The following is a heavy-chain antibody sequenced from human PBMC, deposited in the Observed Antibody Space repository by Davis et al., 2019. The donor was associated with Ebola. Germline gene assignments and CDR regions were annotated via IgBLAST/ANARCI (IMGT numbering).Heavy chain of an antibody. V-gene: IGHV1-46*01. CDR3: ARGDLYYDFWSGYRHHGMDV. J-gene: IGHJ6*02. D-gene: IGHD3-3*01. Sequence: ASVKVSCKASGYTFTSYYMHWVRQAPGQGLEWMGIINPSGGSTSYAQKFQGRVTMTRDTSTSPVYMELSSLRSEDTAVYYCARGDLYYDFWSGYRHHGMDVWGQGTTVTVSS. CDR2: INPSGGST. CDR1: GYTFTSYY.